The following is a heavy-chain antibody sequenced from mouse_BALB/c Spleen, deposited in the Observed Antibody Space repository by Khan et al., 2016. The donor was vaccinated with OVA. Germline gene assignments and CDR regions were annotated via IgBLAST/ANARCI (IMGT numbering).Heavy chain of an antibody. J-gene: IGHJ4*01. CDR2: INSGGST. CDR1: GFPFSSYA. CDR3: TRLVDY. Sequence: EVELVESGGGLVKPGGSLKLSCAASGFPFSSYAVSWIRHTPEKRLEWVASINSGGSTYYPDSVKGRFTISRDDARNILYLQMSSLRSEDTAMYYCTRLVDYWGQGTSVTVSS. V-gene: IGHV5-6-5*01.